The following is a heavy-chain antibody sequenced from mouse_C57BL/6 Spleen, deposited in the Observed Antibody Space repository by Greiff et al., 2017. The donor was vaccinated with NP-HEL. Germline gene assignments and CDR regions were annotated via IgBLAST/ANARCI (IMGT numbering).Heavy chain of an antibody. J-gene: IGHJ2*01. V-gene: IGHV14-2*01. Sequence: EVKLMESGAELVKPGASVKLSCTASGFNIKDYYMHWVKQRTEQGLEWIGRIDPEDGETKYAPKFQGKATITADTSSNTAYLQLSSLTSADTAVYYCARGPSTMVTTWFSYWGQGTTLTVSS. CDR2: IDPEDGET. CDR3: ARGPSTMVTTWFSY. D-gene: IGHD2-2*01. CDR1: GFNIKDYY.